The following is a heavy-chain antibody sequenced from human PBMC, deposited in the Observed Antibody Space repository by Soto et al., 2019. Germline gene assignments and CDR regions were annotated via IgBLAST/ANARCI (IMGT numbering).Heavy chain of an antibody. D-gene: IGHD5-12*01. CDR1: GFTFSSYA. CDR3: ARESGVATIRWFDY. Sequence: QVQLVESGGGVVQPGRSLRLSCAASGFTFSSYAMHWVRQAPGKGLEWVAVISYDGSNKYYADSVKGRFTISRDNSKNTLYPQMNSLRAEDTAVYYCARESGVATIRWFDYWGQGTLVTVSP. CDR2: ISYDGSNK. V-gene: IGHV3-30-3*01. J-gene: IGHJ4*02.